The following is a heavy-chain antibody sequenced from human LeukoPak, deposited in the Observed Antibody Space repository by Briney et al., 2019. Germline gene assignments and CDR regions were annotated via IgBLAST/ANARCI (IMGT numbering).Heavy chain of an antibody. J-gene: IGHJ6*02. D-gene: IGHD2-2*01. CDR2: ISAYNGNT. CDR3: ARDPTTDIVVVPAAIPIPHYYYYYGMDV. Sequence: ASVKVSCKASGYTFTSYGISWVRQAPGQGLEWMGWISAYNGNTTYAQTLQGRVTMTTDTSTSTAYMELRSLRPDDTAVYYCARDPTTDIVVVPAAIPIPHYYYYYGMDVWGQGTTVTVSS. V-gene: IGHV1-18*01. CDR1: GYTFTSYG.